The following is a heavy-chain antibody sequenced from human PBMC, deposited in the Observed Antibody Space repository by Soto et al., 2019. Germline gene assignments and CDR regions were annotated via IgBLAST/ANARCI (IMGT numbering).Heavy chain of an antibody. CDR3: ARGASAFDY. CDR2: ICGGSGDT. J-gene: IGHJ4*02. D-gene: IGHD6-19*01. V-gene: IGHV3-23*01. Sequence: EVQLLESGGGVAQPGGSLRLSCAASGFTFSNSAISWVRQAPGKGLEWVSTICGGSGDTSYADPVKGRFIVSRDDSRTTLYLQMNILRAEDTALYYGARGASAFDYWGQGRPVIVSS. CDR1: GFTFSNSA.